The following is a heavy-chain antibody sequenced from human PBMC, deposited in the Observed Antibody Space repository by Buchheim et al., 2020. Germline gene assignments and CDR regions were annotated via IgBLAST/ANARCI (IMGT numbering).Heavy chain of an antibody. V-gene: IGHV3-23*01. CDR1: GFTFDTYA. J-gene: IGHJ4*02. CDR3: AKGKPFDY. CDR2: VSGSGGNT. Sequence: EVQLLESGGGLVQPGGSLRLSCAVSGFTFDTYAMTWVRQAPGKGLEWVSTVSGSGGNTYYADSVKGRFTISRDNSKNTLFLQMSSLRAEDTAVYYCAKGKPFDYWGQGIL.